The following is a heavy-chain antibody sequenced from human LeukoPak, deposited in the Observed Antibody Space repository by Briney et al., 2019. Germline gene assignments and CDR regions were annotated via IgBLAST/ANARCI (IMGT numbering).Heavy chain of an antibody. CDR3: ARAPRRSGFDY. CDR1: GGSISSGDYY. J-gene: IGHJ4*02. CDR2: IYYSGSA. Sequence: SETLSLTCTVSGGSISSGDYYWSWIRQPPGKGLEWIGYIYYSGSAYYNPSLKSRVTISVDTSKNQFSLKLSSVTAADTAVFYCARAPRRSGFDYWGQGTLVTVSS. D-gene: IGHD3-3*01. V-gene: IGHV4-30-4*02.